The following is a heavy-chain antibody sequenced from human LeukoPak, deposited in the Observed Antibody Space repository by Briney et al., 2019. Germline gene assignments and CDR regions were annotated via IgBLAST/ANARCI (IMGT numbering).Heavy chain of an antibody. Sequence: PGGSLRLSCSASRFTFSTYTMNWVRQAPGKGLEWVGRIKSKTDGRTTDYAAPVKGRFTISRDDSKNTLYLQMNSLKTEDTAVYYCTTVVVVVAATWVPGRIRYWGQGTLVTVSS. V-gene: IGHV3-15*01. CDR3: TTVVVVVAATWVPGRIRY. CDR2: IKSKTDGRTT. CDR1: RFTFSTYT. J-gene: IGHJ4*02. D-gene: IGHD2-15*01.